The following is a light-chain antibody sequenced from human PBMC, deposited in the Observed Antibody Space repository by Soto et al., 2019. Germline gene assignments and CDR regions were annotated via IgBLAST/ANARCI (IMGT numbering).Light chain of an antibody. Sequence: EIVLTQSPGTLSLSPGERATLSCRASQTVRNNYLAWYQQKPGQAPRFLIYGASTRATGIPARFSGSGSGTEFTLTISSLQSEDFAVYYCQQYDNWPLTFGGGTKVDI. J-gene: IGKJ4*01. CDR2: GAS. CDR3: QQYDNWPLT. V-gene: IGKV3-15*01. CDR1: QTVRNN.